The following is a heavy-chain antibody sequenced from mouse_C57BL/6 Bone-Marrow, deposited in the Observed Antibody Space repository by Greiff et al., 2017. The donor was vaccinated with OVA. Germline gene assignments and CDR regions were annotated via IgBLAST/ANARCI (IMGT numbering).Heavy chain of an antibody. Sequence: EAGGGLVQPKGSLKLSCAASGFSFNTYAMNWVRQAPGKGLEWVARIRSKSNNYATYYADSVKDRFTISRDDSESMLYLQMNNLKTEDTAMYYCVRHGVIPAYWGQGTLVTVSA. CDR2: IRSKSNNYAT. D-gene: IGHD2-1*01. CDR3: VRHGVIPAY. J-gene: IGHJ3*01. CDR1: GFSFNTYA. V-gene: IGHV10-1*01.